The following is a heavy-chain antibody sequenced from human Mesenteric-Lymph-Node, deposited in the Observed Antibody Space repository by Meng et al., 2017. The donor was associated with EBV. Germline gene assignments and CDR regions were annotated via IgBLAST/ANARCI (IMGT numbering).Heavy chain of an antibody. D-gene: IGHD3-3*01. J-gene: IGHJ4*02. CDR3: AGGRPYSDLWSGPGEY. Sequence: QVQLVGXXXXXVQXGXXXRLSXXASGFSFSTYDMHWVRQAPGKGLEWVAVIWNDGTNKYYGDSVKGRFTISRDNSKNTLFLQMDSLRTDDTAVYYCAGGRPYSDLWSGPGEYWGQGTLVTVSS. CDR1: GFSFSTYD. CDR2: IWNDGTNK. V-gene: IGHV3-33*01.